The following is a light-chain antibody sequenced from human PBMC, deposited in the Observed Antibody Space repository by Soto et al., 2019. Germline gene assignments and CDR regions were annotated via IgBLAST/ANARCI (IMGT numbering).Light chain of an antibody. Sequence: EIVLTQSPGTLSLSPGERATLSCRASQSVSSSYLAWYQQKPGQPPRLLIYVASSRATGIPDWCSGSGSGTYITLTISRLEPEDFAVYYCQHYCSAPYTFGQGTKLEIK. CDR2: VAS. J-gene: IGKJ2*01. CDR3: QHYCSAPYT. CDR1: QSVSSSY. V-gene: IGKV3-20*01.